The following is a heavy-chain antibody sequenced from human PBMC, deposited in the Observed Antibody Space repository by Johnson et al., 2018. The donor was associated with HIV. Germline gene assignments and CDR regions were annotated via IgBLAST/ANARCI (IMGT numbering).Heavy chain of an antibody. Sequence: QMLLVESGGGVVQPGRSLRLSCAASGFTFSSYGMHWVRQAPGKGLEWVAVIWYDGSNKYYADSVKGRFTISRDNSKNTLYLQMNSLRAEDTAVYYCATYYYDSSGYSYAFDIWGQGTMVTVSS. D-gene: IGHD3-22*01. CDR2: IWYDGSNK. V-gene: IGHV3-33*01. J-gene: IGHJ3*02. CDR1: GFTFSSYG. CDR3: ATYYYDSSGYSYAFDI.